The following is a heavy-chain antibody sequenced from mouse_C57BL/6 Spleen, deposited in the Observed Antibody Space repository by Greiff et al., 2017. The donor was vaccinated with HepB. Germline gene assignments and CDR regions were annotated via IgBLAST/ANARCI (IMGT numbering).Heavy chain of an antibody. CDR1: GYSITSGYY. CDR2: ISYDGSN. Sequence: EVKLMESGPGLVKPSQSLSLTCSVTGYSITSGYYWNWIRQFPGNKLEWMGYISYDGSNNYNPSLKNRISITRDTSKNQFFLKLNSVTTEDTATYEGGRRGERGRGGYEIEERGQGNKLTVSS. CDR3: GRRGERGRGGYEIEE. J-gene: IGHJ2*01. V-gene: IGHV3-6*01. D-gene: IGHD2-14*01.